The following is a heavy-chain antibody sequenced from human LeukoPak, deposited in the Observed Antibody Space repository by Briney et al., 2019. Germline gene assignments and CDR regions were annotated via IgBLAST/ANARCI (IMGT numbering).Heavy chain of an antibody. J-gene: IGHJ5*02. V-gene: IGHV4-59*08. D-gene: IGHD6-13*01. CDR2: IYYSGST. CDR3: ARRYSSSWYVGFFDP. CDR1: GAPIRNYY. Sequence: SETLSLTCTVSGAPIRNYYWSWIRQSPGKGLEWIGYIYYSGSTNYNPSLESRVAMSVDTSKNQFSLRLSSVTAADTAIYYCARRYSSSWYVGFFDPWGQGTLVTVSS.